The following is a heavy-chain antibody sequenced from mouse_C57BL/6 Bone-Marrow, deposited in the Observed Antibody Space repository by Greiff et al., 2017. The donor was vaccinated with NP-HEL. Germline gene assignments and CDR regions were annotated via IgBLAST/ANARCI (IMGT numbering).Heavy chain of an antibody. V-gene: IGHV1-50*01. J-gene: IGHJ3*01. D-gene: IGHD2-3*01. Sequence: VQLQQPGAELVKPGASVKLSCKASGYTFTSYWMQWVKQRPGQGLEWIGEIDPSDSYTNYNQKFKGKVTLTVDTSSSTAYMQLSSLTSEDSAVYYCARDGYYGGRFAYWGQGTLVTVSA. CDR3: ARDGYYGGRFAY. CDR1: GYTFTSYW. CDR2: IDPSDSYT.